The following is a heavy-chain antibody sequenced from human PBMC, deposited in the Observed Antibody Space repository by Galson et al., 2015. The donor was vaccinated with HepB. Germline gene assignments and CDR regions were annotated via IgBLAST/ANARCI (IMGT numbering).Heavy chain of an antibody. V-gene: IGHV3-9*01. CDR3: AKATRVDSYGMDV. Sequence: SLRLSCAASGFTFDDYAMHWVRQAPGKGLEWVSGISWNSGSIGYADSVKGRFTISRDNAKNSLYLQMNSLRAEDTALYYCAKATRVDSYGMDVWGQGTTVTVSS. CDR1: GFTFDDYA. J-gene: IGHJ6*02. CDR2: ISWNSGSI. D-gene: IGHD2-15*01.